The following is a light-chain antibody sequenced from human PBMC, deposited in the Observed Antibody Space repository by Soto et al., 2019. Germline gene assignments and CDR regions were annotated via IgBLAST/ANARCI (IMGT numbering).Light chain of an antibody. Sequence: IVLTTSPCTVSVSPEKRATLSCRASQRISSSYLAWYQQRPGQAPRLLIYGASSRATGIPDRFSGSGSGTDFTLTISRLESVRFAGNSCQQRSTWTPRTFGQRTNLGIK. CDR3: QQRSTWTPRT. CDR1: QRISSSY. V-gene: IGKV3D-20*02. J-gene: IGKJ1*01. CDR2: GAS.